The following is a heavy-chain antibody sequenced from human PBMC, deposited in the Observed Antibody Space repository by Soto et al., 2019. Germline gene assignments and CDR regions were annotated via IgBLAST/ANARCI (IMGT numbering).Heavy chain of an antibody. CDR2: INSDGSST. D-gene: IGHD2-2*01. Sequence: GGSLRLSSAASGFTFISYWMHWVRQAPGKGLVWVSRINSDGSSTTYADSVKGRFTISRDNAKNTLYLQMNSLRAEDTAVYYCARATPSLIVVVPAANYYYMDVWGKGTTVTVSS. J-gene: IGHJ6*03. CDR3: ARATPSLIVVVPAANYYYMDV. CDR1: GFTFISYW. V-gene: IGHV3-74*01.